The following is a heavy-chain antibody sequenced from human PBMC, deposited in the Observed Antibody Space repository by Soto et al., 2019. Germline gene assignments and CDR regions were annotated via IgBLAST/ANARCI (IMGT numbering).Heavy chain of an antibody. CDR2: INPNSGGT. J-gene: IGHJ6*02. Sequence: ASVKVSCKASGCTFTGYYMHWVRQAPGQGLEWMGWINPNSGGTNYAQKFQGRVTMTRDTSISTAYMELSRLRSDDTAVYYCARDISSWYSMDVWGQGTTVTVSS. CDR1: GCTFTGYY. CDR3: ARDISSWYSMDV. D-gene: IGHD6-13*01. V-gene: IGHV1-2*02.